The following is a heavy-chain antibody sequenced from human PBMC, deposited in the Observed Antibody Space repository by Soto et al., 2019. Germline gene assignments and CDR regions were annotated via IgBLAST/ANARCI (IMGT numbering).Heavy chain of an antibody. V-gene: IGHV3-74*03. CDR1: GFTFSNFW. CDR3: ATLNSFGSDY. Sequence: GGSLSLSCAASGFTFSNFWMHWGRQAPGKGLVWVSRIYSDGSGPMYADSVKGRFTISRDNAKSTLYLQMNSLRAEDTAVYYSATLNSFGSDYWGRGILVTVSS. J-gene: IGHJ4*02. D-gene: IGHD5-18*01. CDR2: IYSDGSGP.